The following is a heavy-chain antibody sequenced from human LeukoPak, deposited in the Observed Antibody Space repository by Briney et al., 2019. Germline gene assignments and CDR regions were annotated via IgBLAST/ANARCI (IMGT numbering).Heavy chain of an antibody. CDR3: ARTCSSTSCFDY. J-gene: IGHJ4*02. Sequence: ASVKVSCKASGYTFTGYYMHRVRQAPGQGLEWMGWINPNSGGTNYAQKFQGRVTMTRDTSISTAYMELSRLRSDDTAVYYCARTCSSTSCFDYWGQGTLVTVSS. CDR1: GYTFTGYY. V-gene: IGHV1-2*02. CDR2: INPNSGGT. D-gene: IGHD2-2*01.